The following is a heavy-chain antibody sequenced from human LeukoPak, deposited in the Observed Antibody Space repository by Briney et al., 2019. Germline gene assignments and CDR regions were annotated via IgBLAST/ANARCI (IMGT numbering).Heavy chain of an antibody. D-gene: IGHD2-15*01. CDR1: EFIFSNYA. CDR2: ISGSGATT. CDR3: AKDKATVAAKGPFDY. V-gene: IGHV3-23*01. Sequence: GGSLRLSCAASEFIFSNYAMTWVRQAPGKGLEWVSSISGSGATTYYADSVKGRFTISRDNSENTLFLQFNSLRAEETAVYYCAKDKATVAAKGPFDYWGQGTLVTVSS. J-gene: IGHJ4*02.